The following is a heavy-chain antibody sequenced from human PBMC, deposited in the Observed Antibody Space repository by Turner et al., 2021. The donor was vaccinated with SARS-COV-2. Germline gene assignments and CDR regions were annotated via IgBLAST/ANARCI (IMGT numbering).Heavy chain of an antibody. CDR1: GGTFSSYP. J-gene: IGHJ6*02. CDR3: MTTVTSSYYYYYGMDV. V-gene: IGHV1-69*01. D-gene: IGHD4-4*01. CDR2: IIPIFGTA. Sequence: QVQLVQSGAEVKKPWSSVKVSCKDSGGTFSSYPISWVRQAPGQGLEWMGGIIPIFGTANYAQKFQGRVTITADESTSTAYMELSSLRSEDTAVYCCMTTVTSSYYYYYGMDVWGQGTTVTVSS.